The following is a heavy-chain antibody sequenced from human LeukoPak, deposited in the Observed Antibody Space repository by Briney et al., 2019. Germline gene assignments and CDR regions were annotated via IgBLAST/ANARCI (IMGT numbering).Heavy chain of an antibody. CDR2: IIPIFGTA. CDR1: GGTFSSYA. J-gene: IGHJ6*04. CDR3: ARDPLDTAMVTNKYYYYYGMDV. D-gene: IGHD5-18*01. Sequence: GSSVKVSCKASGGTFSSYAISWVRQAPGQGLEWMGGIIPIFGTANYAQKFQGRVTITADESTSTAYMELSSLRSEDTAVYYCARDPLDTAMVTNKYYYYYGMDVWGKGTTVTVPS. V-gene: IGHV1-69*01.